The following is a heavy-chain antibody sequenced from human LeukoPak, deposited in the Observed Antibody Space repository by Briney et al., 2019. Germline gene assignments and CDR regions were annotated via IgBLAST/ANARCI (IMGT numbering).Heavy chain of an antibody. J-gene: IGHJ3*02. V-gene: IGHV3-30*18. Sequence: GRSLRLSCAASGFTFSSYGMHWVRQAPGKGLEWVAVISYDGSNKYYADSVEGRFTISRDNSKNTLYLQMNSLRAEDTAVYYCAKDVGYDSSGLSAFDIWGQGTMVTVSS. CDR1: GFTFSSYG. D-gene: IGHD3-22*01. CDR2: ISYDGSNK. CDR3: AKDVGYDSSGLSAFDI.